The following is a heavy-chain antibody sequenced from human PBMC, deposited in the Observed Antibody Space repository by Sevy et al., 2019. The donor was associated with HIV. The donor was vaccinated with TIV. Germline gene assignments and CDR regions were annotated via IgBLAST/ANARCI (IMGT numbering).Heavy chain of an antibody. J-gene: IGHJ4*01. Sequence: ASVKVSCKASGYTFTSHSIRWVRQAPGQGLEWIGIINPSGGSTSYAQKFQGRVTMTRDTSTSTVYMDLSSLRSEDTAVYYCARDFHYHYAGGTLFYWGHGTLVTVSS. V-gene: IGHV1-46*01. CDR2: INPSGGST. D-gene: IGHD3-16*01. CDR3: ARDFHYHYAGGTLFY. CDR1: GYTFTSHS.